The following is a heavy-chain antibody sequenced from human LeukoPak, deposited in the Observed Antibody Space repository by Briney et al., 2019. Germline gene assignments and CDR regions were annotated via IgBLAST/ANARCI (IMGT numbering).Heavy chain of an antibody. CDR3: ARRIAAAGTGYFDL. Sequence: ASVKVSCKASGYTFTSYGISWVRQAPGQGLEWMGWISAYNGNTNYAQKLQGRVTMTTDTSTSTAYMELRSLRSDDTAVYYCARRIAAAGTGYFDLWGRGTLVTVSS. J-gene: IGHJ2*01. CDR2: ISAYNGNT. V-gene: IGHV1-18*01. CDR1: GYTFTSYG. D-gene: IGHD6-13*01.